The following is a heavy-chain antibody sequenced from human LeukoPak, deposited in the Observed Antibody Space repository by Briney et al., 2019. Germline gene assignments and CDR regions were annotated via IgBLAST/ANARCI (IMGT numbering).Heavy chain of an antibody. V-gene: IGHV4-59*01. CDR2: IYYGGGT. D-gene: IGHD4-17*01. Sequence: SETLSLTCTVSGASIRSYFWSWIRQPPGKGLEWIGYIYYGGGTNYNPSFESRITISVNTSKNRISLNLTSVTASDPAIYYCARERGDYDSDNWFDSWGQGTLVTVSS. CDR1: GASIRSYF. CDR3: ARERGDYDSDNWFDS. J-gene: IGHJ5*01.